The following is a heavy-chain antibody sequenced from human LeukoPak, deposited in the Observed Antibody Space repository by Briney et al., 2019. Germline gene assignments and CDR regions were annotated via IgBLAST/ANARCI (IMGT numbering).Heavy chain of an antibody. Sequence: SSETLSLTCTVSGGSISSYYWSWIRQPPGKGLEWIGYIYYSGSTNYNPSLKSRVTISVDTSNNQFSLKLSSVTAADTAVYYCARTYSSGWYGRARRAYYFDYWGQGTLVTVSS. V-gene: IGHV4-59*08. J-gene: IGHJ4*02. CDR2: IYYSGST. CDR3: ARTYSSGWYGRARRAYYFDY. D-gene: IGHD6-19*01. CDR1: GGSISSYY.